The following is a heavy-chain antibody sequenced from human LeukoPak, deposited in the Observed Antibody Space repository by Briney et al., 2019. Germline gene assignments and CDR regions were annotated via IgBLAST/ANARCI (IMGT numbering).Heavy chain of an antibody. CDR2: ITGRGGST. CDR3: ARQDFDGFDV. D-gene: IGHD2-15*01. CDR1: GFSFSSYV. J-gene: IGHJ3*01. V-gene: IGHV3-23*01. Sequence: PGGSLRLSCAASGFSFSSYVMNWVRQAPGKVLEWVSAITGRGGSTYYADSVKGRFTISRDTSKNTLYLQMSSLRVEDTAVYYCARQDFDGFDVWGQGTMFTVSS.